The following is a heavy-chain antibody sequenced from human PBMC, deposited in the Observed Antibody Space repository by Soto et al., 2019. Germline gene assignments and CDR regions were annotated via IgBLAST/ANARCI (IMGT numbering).Heavy chain of an antibody. CDR3: AKVSSSWYSGFFDL. Sequence: TGGSLRLSCTASGFTFSSHAMTWVRQAPGKGLEWVSGLSDSGDSTYYADSVKGRFTISRDNSMNTLYLQMNTLRAEDTAVYYCAKVSSSWYSGFFDLWGQGTLVTVS. CDR1: GFTFSSHA. J-gene: IGHJ4*02. D-gene: IGHD6-13*01. CDR2: LSDSGDST. V-gene: IGHV3-23*01.